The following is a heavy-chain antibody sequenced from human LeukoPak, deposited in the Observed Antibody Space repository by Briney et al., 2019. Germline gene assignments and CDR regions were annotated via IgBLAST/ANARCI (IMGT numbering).Heavy chain of an antibody. CDR2: INHSGST. V-gene: IGHV4-34*01. D-gene: IGHD3-3*01. Sequence: KPSETLSLTCAVYGGSFSGYYWSWIRQPPGKELEWIGEINHSGSTNYNPSLKSRVTISVDTSKNQFSLKLSSVTAADTAVYYCARAYYDFWSGYYTGFDYWGQGTLVTVSS. J-gene: IGHJ4*02. CDR3: ARAYYDFWSGYYTGFDY. CDR1: GGSFSGYY.